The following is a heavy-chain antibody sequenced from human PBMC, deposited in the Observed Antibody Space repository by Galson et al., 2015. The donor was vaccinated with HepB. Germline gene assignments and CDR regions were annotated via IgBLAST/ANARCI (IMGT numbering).Heavy chain of an antibody. CDR2: IKQDGSEK. D-gene: IGHD2-2*01. J-gene: IGHJ4*02. CDR1: GFTFSNYL. V-gene: IGHV3-7*01. Sequence: SLRLSCAASGFTFSNYLMSWVRQAPGKGLEWVANIKQDGSEKYYVDSVKGRFTISRDNAKKSLYLQMNSLRAEDTSVYYCARFESPYCSGSRCRPESYWGQGTLVTVSS. CDR3: ARFESPYCSGSRCRPESY.